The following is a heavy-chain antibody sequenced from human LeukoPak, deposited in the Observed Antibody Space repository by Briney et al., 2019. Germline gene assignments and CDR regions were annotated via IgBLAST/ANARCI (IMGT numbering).Heavy chain of an antibody. J-gene: IGHJ4*02. Sequence: SETLSLTCSVSGGSISSGGYYWTWIRQHPGKGLEWIGYIYYSGSTYYNPSLKSRVTISVDTSKNQFSLKLSSVTAADTAVYYCARATLDCSSTSCYLIKGTSIDYWGQGTLVTVSS. CDR3: ARATLDCSSTSCYLIKGTSIDY. CDR1: GGSISSGGYY. D-gene: IGHD2-2*01. CDR2: IYYSGST. V-gene: IGHV4-31*03.